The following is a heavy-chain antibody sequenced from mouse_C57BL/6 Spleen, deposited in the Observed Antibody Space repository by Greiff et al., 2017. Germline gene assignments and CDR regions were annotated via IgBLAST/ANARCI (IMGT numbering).Heavy chain of an antibody. Sequence: EVQGVESGGGLVKPGGSLKLSCAASGFTFSSYAMSWVRQTPEKRLEWVATISDGGSYTYYPDNVKGRFTISRDNAKNNLYLQMSHLKSEDTAMYYCARENSNYYFDYWGQGTTLTVSS. V-gene: IGHV5-4*01. CDR2: ISDGGSYT. J-gene: IGHJ2*01. CDR3: ARENSNYYFDY. CDR1: GFTFSSYA. D-gene: IGHD2-5*01.